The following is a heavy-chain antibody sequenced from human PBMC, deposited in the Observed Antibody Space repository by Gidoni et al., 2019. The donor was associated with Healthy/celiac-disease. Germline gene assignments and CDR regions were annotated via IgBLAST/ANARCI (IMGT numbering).Heavy chain of an antibody. CDR3: AKVGAAAGNLFDY. CDR2: ISGSGGST. CDR1: GFTLSSNA. J-gene: IGHJ4*02. D-gene: IGHD6-13*01. V-gene: IGHV3-23*01. Sequence: VQRLGSGGGLDQPGGALNLSCAASGFTLSSNAMSWVRQAPGKGLGWVSAISGSGGSTYYADSVKGRFTISRDNSKNTLYLQMNSLRAEDTAVYYCAKVGAAAGNLFDYWGQGTLVTVSS.